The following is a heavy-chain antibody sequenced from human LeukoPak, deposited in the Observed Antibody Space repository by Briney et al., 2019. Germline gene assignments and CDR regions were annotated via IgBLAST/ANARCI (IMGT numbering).Heavy chain of an antibody. J-gene: IGHJ5*02. CDR3: ARGSTHYYDSP. V-gene: IGHV4-39*07. CDR2: IYYSGST. CDR1: GGSISSSSYY. Sequence: PSETLSLTCTVSGGSISSSSYYWGWIRQPPGKGLEWIGSIYYSGSTYYNPSLKSRVTISVDTSKNQFSLKLSSVTAADTAVYYCARGSTHYYDSPWGQGTLVTVSS. D-gene: IGHD3-22*01.